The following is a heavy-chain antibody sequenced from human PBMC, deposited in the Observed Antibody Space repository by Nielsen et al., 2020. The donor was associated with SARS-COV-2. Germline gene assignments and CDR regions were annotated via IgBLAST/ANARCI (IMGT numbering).Heavy chain of an antibody. CDR2: IVGSGGST. CDR3: ANTLSRACINGVCFRGGAYSYYGMDV. Sequence: GSLKISCAASGFTFSTYAMSWVRQAPGKGLEWVSGIVGSGGSTYYADSVKGRFTISRDNFKNTLDLQLNSLRAEDTAVYYCANTLSRACINGVCFRGGAYSYYGMDVWGQGTTVTVSS. CDR1: GFTFSTYA. J-gene: IGHJ6*02. D-gene: IGHD2-8*01. V-gene: IGHV3-23*01.